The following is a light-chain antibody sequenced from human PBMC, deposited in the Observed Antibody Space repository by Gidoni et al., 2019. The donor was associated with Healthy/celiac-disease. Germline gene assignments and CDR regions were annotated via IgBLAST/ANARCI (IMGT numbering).Light chain of an antibody. J-gene: IGKJ1*01. Sequence: AIRLTLYPSSLPASTGDRVTITCRASQGISSYLAWYQQKPGKAPKLLIYAASTLQSGVPSRFSGSGSGTDFTLTISCLQSEDFATYYCQQHYSYPRTFGQGTKVEIK. CDR2: AAS. V-gene: IGKV1-8*01. CDR3: QQHYSYPRT. CDR1: QGISSY.